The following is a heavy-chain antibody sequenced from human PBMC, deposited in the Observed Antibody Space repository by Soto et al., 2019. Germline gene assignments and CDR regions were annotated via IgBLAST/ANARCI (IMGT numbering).Heavy chain of an antibody. CDR2: IWYDGSNK. Sequence: GGSLRLSCAASGFTFSSYGMHWVRQAPGKGLEWVAVIWYDGSNKYYADSVKGRFTISRDNSKNTLYLQMNSLRAEDTAVYYCARVPGLYCSGGSCYSGLTDAFDIWGQGTMVTVSS. V-gene: IGHV3-33*01. J-gene: IGHJ3*02. D-gene: IGHD2-15*01. CDR3: ARVPGLYCSGGSCYSGLTDAFDI. CDR1: GFTFSSYG.